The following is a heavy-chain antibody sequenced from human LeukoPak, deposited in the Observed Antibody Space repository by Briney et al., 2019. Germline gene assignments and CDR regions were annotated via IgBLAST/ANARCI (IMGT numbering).Heavy chain of an antibody. CDR3: ARDRVGRGWFGP. CDR2: IIPIFGTA. D-gene: IGHD1-26*01. J-gene: IGHJ5*02. CDR1: GGTFSSYA. V-gene: IGHV1-69*06. Sequence: ASVKVSCKASGGTFSSYAISWVRQAPGQGLEWMGGIIPIFGTANYAQKFQGRVTITADKSTSTAYMELSSLRSEDTAVYYCARDRVGRGWFGPWGQGTLVTVSS.